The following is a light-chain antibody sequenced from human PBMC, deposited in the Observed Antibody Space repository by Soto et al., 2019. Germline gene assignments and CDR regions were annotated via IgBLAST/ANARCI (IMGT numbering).Light chain of an antibody. J-gene: IGLJ2*01. CDR2: EGN. Sequence: QSALTQPASVSGSPGQSITISCTGTSSDVGSYNLVSWYQQHPGKAPKLMIYEGNTRPSGVSNRFSGSKSGNTASLTISGLQAEDEADYYCCSYAGSRVVFGGGTKLTVL. CDR1: SSDVGSYNL. V-gene: IGLV2-23*01. CDR3: CSYAGSRVV.